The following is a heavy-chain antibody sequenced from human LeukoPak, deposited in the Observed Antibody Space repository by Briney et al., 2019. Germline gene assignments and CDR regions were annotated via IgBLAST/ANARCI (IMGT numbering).Heavy chain of an antibody. Sequence: SETLSLTCTVSGDPISSYYWSWIRQPAGKGLEWIGRIYTGGITNYNPSLKSRVTMSVDTSKNQFSLKLSSVTAADTAVFYCAREGYSSGWYRGYFDFWGRGTLVTVSS. J-gene: IGHJ2*01. D-gene: IGHD6-19*01. CDR3: AREGYSSGWYRGYFDF. V-gene: IGHV4-4*07. CDR2: IYTGGIT. CDR1: GDPISSYY.